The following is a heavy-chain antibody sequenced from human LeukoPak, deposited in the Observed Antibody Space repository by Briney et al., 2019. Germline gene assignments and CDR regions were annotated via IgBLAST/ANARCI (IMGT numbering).Heavy chain of an antibody. CDR2: IKQDGSAK. Sequence: GGSLRLSCAASGFTFNRYWMSWVRQAPGKELQWVANIKQDGSAKYYVDSVKGRFTISRDNAKNSLYLQMNSLRAEDTAVYYCARDPEGGAFDMWGQGTMVTVSS. CDR3: ARDPEGGAFDM. D-gene: IGHD3-16*01. J-gene: IGHJ3*02. CDR1: GFTFNRYW. V-gene: IGHV3-7*01.